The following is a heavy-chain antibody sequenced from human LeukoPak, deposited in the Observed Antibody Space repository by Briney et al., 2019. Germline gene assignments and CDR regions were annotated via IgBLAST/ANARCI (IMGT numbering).Heavy chain of an antibody. Sequence: GGSLRLSCAASEFTFSDYYMSWIRQVPGKGLEWVSYISGSSSTMYYANSVKGRFTISRDNAKNLLYLQMKSLRAEDRAVYYGAREGENWGEGYFDYWGQGTLVTVSS. D-gene: IGHD7-27*01. CDR2: ISGSSSTM. V-gene: IGHV3-11*01. CDR3: AREGENWGEGYFDY. J-gene: IGHJ4*02. CDR1: EFTFSDYY.